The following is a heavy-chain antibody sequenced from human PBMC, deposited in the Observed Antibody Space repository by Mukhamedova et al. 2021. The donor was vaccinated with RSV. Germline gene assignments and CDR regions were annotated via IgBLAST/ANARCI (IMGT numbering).Heavy chain of an antibody. J-gene: IGHJ3*02. D-gene: IGHD1-26*01. CDR3: AREREAGAFDI. Sequence: EYMGGRFTISRENAKNSLYLQMNSLRAGDTAVYYCAREREAGAFDIWGQGTMVTVSS. V-gene: IGHV3-13*01.